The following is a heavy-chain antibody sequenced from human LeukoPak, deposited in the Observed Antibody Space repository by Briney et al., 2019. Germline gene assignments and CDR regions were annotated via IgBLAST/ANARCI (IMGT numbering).Heavy chain of an antibody. CDR1: GGSFSGYY. Sequence: SETLSLTCAVYGGSFSGYYWSWIRQPPGKGLEWIGEINHSGSTNYNPSLKSRVTISVDTSKNQFSLKLSSVTAADTAVYYCAREPPKEVGTNWFDPWGQGTLVTVSS. CDR3: AREPPKEVGTNWFDP. D-gene: IGHD2-21*02. J-gene: IGHJ5*02. CDR2: INHSGST. V-gene: IGHV4-34*01.